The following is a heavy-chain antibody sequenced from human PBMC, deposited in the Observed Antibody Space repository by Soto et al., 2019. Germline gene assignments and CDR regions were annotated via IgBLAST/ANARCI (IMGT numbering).Heavy chain of an antibody. Sequence: PSETLSLTCTVSGGSISSYYWSWIRQPPGKGLEWIGYIYYSGSTNYNPSLKSRVTISVDTSKSQFSLKLSSVTAADTAVYYCAIGRLVEYSSSSGGVYYYYCGMDVWGQGTTVTVSS. V-gene: IGHV4-59*01. CDR1: GGSISSYY. CDR3: AIGRLVEYSSSSGGVYYYYCGMDV. J-gene: IGHJ6*02. CDR2: IYYSGST. D-gene: IGHD6-6*01.